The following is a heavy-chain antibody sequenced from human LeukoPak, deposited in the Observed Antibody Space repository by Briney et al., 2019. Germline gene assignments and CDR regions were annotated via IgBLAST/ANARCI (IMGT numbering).Heavy chain of an antibody. Sequence: GGSLRLSCAASGFTFSSYGMHWVRQAPGKGLEWVAVISYEGSNKYYADSVKGRFTISRDNSKSTLSLQMNSLRVEDTAVYYCAKDNSVGPTYSTSWYYVPDSMWYWGQGTLVTVSS. CDR3: AKDNSVGPTYSTSWYYVPDSMWY. CDR2: ISYEGSNK. V-gene: IGHV3-30*18. D-gene: IGHD6-13*01. CDR1: GFTFSSYG. J-gene: IGHJ4*02.